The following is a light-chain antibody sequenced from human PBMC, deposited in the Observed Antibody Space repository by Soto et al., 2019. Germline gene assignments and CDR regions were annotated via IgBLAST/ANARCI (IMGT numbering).Light chain of an antibody. Sequence: QSVLTQPPSASGTPVQRVTISCSGSSSNIESNFVYWYQQFPGTAPRLLIYRNNQRPSGVPDRFSGSKSGTSASLAISALRSEDEADYYCTVWDDSLRGRLFGGGTQLTVL. CDR1: SSNIESNF. CDR2: RNN. CDR3: TVWDDSLRGRL. J-gene: IGLJ2*01. V-gene: IGLV1-47*01.